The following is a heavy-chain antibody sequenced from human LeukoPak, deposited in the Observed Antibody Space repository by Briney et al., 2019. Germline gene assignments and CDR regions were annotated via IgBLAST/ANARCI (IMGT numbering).Heavy chain of an antibody. V-gene: IGHV3-21*01. CDR3: ATDYGDYVFGYYYGMDV. D-gene: IGHD4-17*01. CDR2: ISSSSSHI. CDR1: GFTFSSYS. Sequence: GGSLRLSCAASGFTFSSYSMNWVRQAPGKGLEWVSSISSSSSHIYYADSVKGRFTISRDNAKSSLYLQMNSLRAEDTAVYYCATDYGDYVFGYYYGMDVWGQGTTVTVSS. J-gene: IGHJ6*02.